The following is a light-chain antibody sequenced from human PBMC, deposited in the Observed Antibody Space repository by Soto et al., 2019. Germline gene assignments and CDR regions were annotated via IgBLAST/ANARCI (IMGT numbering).Light chain of an antibody. V-gene: IGKV3-15*01. Sequence: EIVMTQSPATLSVSPGERATLSCGASQSVRSNLAWFQQKPGQGPRLLIYGASTRATGIPVRSSGSGSETDFTLTISSLRSEDSAVYLCQQYNNWPITFGQGTRLEIK. J-gene: IGKJ5*01. CDR1: QSVRSN. CDR2: GAS. CDR3: QQYNNWPIT.